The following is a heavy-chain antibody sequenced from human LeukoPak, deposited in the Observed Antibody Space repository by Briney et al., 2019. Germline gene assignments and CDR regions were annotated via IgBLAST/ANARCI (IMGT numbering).Heavy chain of an antibody. J-gene: IGHJ4*02. CDR3: ASMVQGTYYFDY. CDR1: GFTFSTYW. Sequence: GGSLRLSCAASGFTFSTYWMHWVRQAPGKGLVWVSRINYDGGITTYADSVKGRFTISRDNSKNTLYLQMNSLRAEDTAVYYCASMVQGTYYFDYWGQGTLVTVSS. CDR2: INYDGGIT. V-gene: IGHV3-74*01. D-gene: IGHD3-10*01.